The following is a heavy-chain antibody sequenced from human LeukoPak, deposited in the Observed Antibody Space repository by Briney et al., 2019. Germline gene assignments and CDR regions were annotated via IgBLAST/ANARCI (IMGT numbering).Heavy chain of an antibody. CDR3: ASSAMGYGSGSYLFDY. CDR2: IYTSGST. D-gene: IGHD3-10*01. Sequence: PSETLSLTCTVSGGSISSYYWSWIRQPAGKGLEWIGRIYTSGSTNYNPSLMSRVTMSVDTSKNQFSLKLSSVTAADTAVYYCASSAMGYGSGSYLFDYWGQGTLVTVSS. V-gene: IGHV4-4*07. J-gene: IGHJ4*02. CDR1: GGSISSYY.